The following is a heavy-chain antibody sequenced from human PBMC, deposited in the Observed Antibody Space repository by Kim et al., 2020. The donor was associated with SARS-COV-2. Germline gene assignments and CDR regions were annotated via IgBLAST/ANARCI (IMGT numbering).Heavy chain of an antibody. CDR2: ISGSGGST. V-gene: IGHV3-23*01. CDR1: GFTFSSYA. D-gene: IGHD1-26*01. Sequence: GGSLRLSCAASGFTFSSYAMSWVRQAPGKGLEWVSAISGSGGSTYYADSVKGRFTISRDNSKNTLYLQMNSLRAEDTAVYYCAKTQNLHSGSYYLDYWGQGTLVTVSS. J-gene: IGHJ4*02. CDR3: AKTQNLHSGSYYLDY.